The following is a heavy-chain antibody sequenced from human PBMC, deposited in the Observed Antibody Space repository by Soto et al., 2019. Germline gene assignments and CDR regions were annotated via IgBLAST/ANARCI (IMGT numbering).Heavy chain of an antibody. D-gene: IGHD3-22*01. CDR3: AKVKYDSSGYYRNFDY. Sequence: QVQLVQSGADVKKPGSSVKVSCKASGGTFSSYAISWVRQAPGQGLEWVGGIIPRFGTANYAQKFQGRGTITADESTSTAYMELSSLRSEDTAMYYCAKVKYDSSGYYRNFDYWGQGTLVTVSS. CDR1: GGTFSSYA. J-gene: IGHJ4*02. V-gene: IGHV1-69*01. CDR2: IIPRFGTA.